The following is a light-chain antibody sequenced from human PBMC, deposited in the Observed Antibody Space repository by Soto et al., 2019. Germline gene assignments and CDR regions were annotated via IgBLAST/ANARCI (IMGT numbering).Light chain of an antibody. Sequence: IVLMQSPGTLSLSPGERATLSCRASQSVTSNYLAWYQQKPGQPPRLLIYGASTRATGIPDRFSGSGSGTDFTLTISRLEPEDFAVYYCQQYASSRTFGQGTSVEIK. CDR3: QQYASSRT. V-gene: IGKV3-20*01. J-gene: IGKJ1*01. CDR2: GAS. CDR1: QSVTSNY.